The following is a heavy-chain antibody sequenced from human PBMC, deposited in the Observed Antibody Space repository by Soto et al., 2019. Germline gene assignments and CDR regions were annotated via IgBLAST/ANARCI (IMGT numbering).Heavy chain of an antibody. D-gene: IGHD2-8*01. V-gene: IGHV4-34*02. CDR3: ARSPIVLRGEFDS. Sequence: QVQVQQWGAGLLKPSETLSLTCAVYGTSFSGYYWTWIRQPPGKGLEWIGDITQSGHTKYNPSLGSRVTISLVSSYTQFSLKLNSLTAADTAVYYCARSPIVLRGEFDSWGQGTLVSVSS. J-gene: IGHJ4*02. CDR1: GTSFSGYY. CDR2: ITQSGHT.